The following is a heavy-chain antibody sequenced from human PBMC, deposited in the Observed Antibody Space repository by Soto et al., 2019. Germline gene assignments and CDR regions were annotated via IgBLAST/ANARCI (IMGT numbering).Heavy chain of an antibody. CDR3: ARRRSLAARPGECFDP. V-gene: IGHV5-51*01. J-gene: IGHJ5*02. Sequence: GESLKISCKGSGYSFTSYWIGWVRQMPGKGLEWMGIIYPGDSDTRYSPSFQGQVTISADKSISTAYLQWSSLKASDTAMYYCARRRSLAARPGECFDPWGEGTLVTV. CDR2: IYPGDSDT. D-gene: IGHD6-6*01. CDR1: GYSFTSYW.